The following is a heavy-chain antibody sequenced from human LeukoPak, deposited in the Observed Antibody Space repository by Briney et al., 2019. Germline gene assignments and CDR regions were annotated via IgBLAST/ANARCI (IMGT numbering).Heavy chain of an antibody. Sequence: SETLSLTCTVSGGSISSSSYYWGWIRQPPGKGLEWIGSIYYSGSTYYNPSLKSRVTISVDTSKNQFSLKLSSVTAADTAVYYCARLPITMVRGVIRIDWYFDLWGRGTLVTVSS. CDR2: IYYSGST. D-gene: IGHD3-10*01. CDR3: ARLPITMVRGVIRIDWYFDL. J-gene: IGHJ2*01. CDR1: GGSISSSSYY. V-gene: IGHV4-39*01.